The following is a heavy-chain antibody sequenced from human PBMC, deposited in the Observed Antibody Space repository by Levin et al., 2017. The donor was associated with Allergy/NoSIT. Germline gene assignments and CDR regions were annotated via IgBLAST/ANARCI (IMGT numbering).Heavy chain of an antibody. CDR1: DFTFSGSA. CDR2: IRSKANSYAT. CDR3: TIIKGDHGAFDI. Sequence: GESLKISCAASDFTFSGSAMHWVRQASGKGLEWVGRIRSKANSYATAYAASVRGRFTISRDDSKNTAYLQMNSLKTEDTAVYYCTIIKGDHGAFDIWGQGTMVTVSS. D-gene: IGHD2-21*02. J-gene: IGHJ3*02. V-gene: IGHV3-73*01.